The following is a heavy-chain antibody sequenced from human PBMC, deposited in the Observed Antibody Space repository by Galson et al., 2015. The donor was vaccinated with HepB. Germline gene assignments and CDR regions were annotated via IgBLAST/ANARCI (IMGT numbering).Heavy chain of an antibody. CDR1: GFTFSSYS. CDR3: AREMGRFLEWLLSNYYYYYGMDV. CDR2: ISSSSSTI. Sequence: SLRLSCAASGFTFSSYSMNWVRQAPGKGLEWVSYISSSSSTIYYADSVKGRFTISRDNAKNSLYLQMNSLRDEDTAVYYCAREMGRFLEWLLSNYYYYYGMDVWGQGTTVTVSS. D-gene: IGHD3-3*01. J-gene: IGHJ6*02. V-gene: IGHV3-48*02.